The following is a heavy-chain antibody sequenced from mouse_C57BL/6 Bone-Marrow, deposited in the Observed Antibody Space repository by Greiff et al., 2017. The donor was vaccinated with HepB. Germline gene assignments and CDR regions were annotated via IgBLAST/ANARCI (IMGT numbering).Heavy chain of an antibody. CDR2: INPSNGGT. CDR3: ARGTTVVAPYYFDY. Sequence: VQLQQSGTELVKPGASVKLSCKASGYTFTSYWMHWVKQRPGQGLEWIGNINPSNGGTNYNEKFKSKATLTVDKSSSTAYMQLSSLTSEDSAVYYCARGTTVVAPYYFDYWGQGTTLTVSS. V-gene: IGHV1-53*01. D-gene: IGHD1-1*01. CDR1: GYTFTSYW. J-gene: IGHJ2*01.